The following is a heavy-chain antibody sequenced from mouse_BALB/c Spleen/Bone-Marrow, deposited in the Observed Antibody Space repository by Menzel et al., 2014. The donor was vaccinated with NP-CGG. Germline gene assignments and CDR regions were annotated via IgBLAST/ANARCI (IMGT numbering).Heavy chain of an antibody. CDR3: ARYGNILDY. J-gene: IGHJ2*01. D-gene: IGHD1-1*01. CDR2: IWSGGST. V-gene: IGHV2-2*02. CDR1: GFSLTSYG. Sequence: QVQLQQSGPGLVQPSQSLSITCTVSGFSLTSYGVHWVRQSPGKGLEWLGVIWSGGSTDYNAAFISRLSISKDNSKSQVSFKMNSLQVNDTAIYYCARYGNILDYWGQGTTFTVSS.